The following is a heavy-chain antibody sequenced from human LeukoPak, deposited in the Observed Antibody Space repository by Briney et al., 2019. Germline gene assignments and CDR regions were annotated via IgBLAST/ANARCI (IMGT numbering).Heavy chain of an antibody. D-gene: IGHD5-12*01. V-gene: IGHV4-38-2*02. Sequence: SETLSLTCTVSGYSISSGYYWGWIRQPPGKGLEWIGYIYHSESTYYNPSLKSRVTISVDRSKNQFSLKLSSVTAADTAVYYCARGGSSGYYLAYWGQGTLVTVSS. CDR3: ARGGSSGYYLAY. CDR2: IYHSEST. CDR1: GYSISSGYY. J-gene: IGHJ4*02.